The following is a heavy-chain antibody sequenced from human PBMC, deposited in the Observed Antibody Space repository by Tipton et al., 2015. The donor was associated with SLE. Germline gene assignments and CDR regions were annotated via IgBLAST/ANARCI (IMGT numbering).Heavy chain of an antibody. CDR3: ARQYDY. CDR2: IHYSGIT. Sequence: LRLSCTVSGGSISHYFWSWIRQPPGKGLEWIGYIHYSGITNYSPSLKSRVTMSLDTSKNQFSLNLRSVTAADTAVYYCARQYDYWGQGTLVTVSS. V-gene: IGHV4-59*08. J-gene: IGHJ4*02. CDR1: GGSISHYF.